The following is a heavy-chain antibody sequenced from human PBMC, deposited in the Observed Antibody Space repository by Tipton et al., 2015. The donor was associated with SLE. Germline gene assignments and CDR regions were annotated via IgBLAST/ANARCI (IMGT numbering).Heavy chain of an antibody. Sequence: SLRLSCAASGFTFSSYEMNWVRQAPGKGLEWVSYISSSGSTISYADSVKGRFTISRDNAKNSLYLQMNSLRAEDTAVYYCARDGRWFPYFDYWGQGTLVTVSS. CDR2: ISSSGSTI. D-gene: IGHD1-26*01. CDR3: ARDGRWFPYFDY. J-gene: IGHJ4*02. CDR1: GFTFSSYE. V-gene: IGHV3-48*03.